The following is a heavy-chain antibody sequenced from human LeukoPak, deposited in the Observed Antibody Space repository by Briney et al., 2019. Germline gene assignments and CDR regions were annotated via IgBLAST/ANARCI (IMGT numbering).Heavy chain of an antibody. CDR1: GASITSYY. D-gene: IGHD2-15*01. CDR3: VRGYCSGATCYHFDY. J-gene: IGHJ4*02. CDR2: FYYSGSD. V-gene: IGHV4-59*13. Sequence: NSSETLFLTCTVSGASITSYYWNWIRQPPGKGLEWIGYFYYSGSDNYNPSLKSRITISVDTSKNQFSLKLSSVTAADTAVYYCVRGYCSGATCYHFDYWGQGTLVTVSS.